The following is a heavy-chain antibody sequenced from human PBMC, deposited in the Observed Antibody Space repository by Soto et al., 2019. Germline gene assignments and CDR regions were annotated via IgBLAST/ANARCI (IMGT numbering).Heavy chain of an antibody. D-gene: IGHD2-15*01. V-gene: IGHV3-30*18. Sequence: GGSLRLSCAASGFTFSSYGMHWVRQAPGKGLEWVAVISYDGSNKYYADSVKGRFTISRDNSKSTLYLQMNSLRAEDTAVYYCPKDRARYCGGGSCYSIFDYWGQGTLVTSPQ. CDR2: ISYDGSNK. J-gene: IGHJ4*02. CDR3: PKDRARYCGGGSCYSIFDY. CDR1: GFTFSSYG.